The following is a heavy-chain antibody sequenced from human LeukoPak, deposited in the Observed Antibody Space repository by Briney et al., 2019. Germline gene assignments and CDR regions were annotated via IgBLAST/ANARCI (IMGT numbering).Heavy chain of an antibody. CDR3: TSLVGSPTY. CDR2: IKSKRDGETT. J-gene: IGHJ4*02. CDR1: GFNFQYAW. Sequence: GGSLRLSCAGSGFNFQYAWMTWVRQAPGKGLEWVGRIKSKRDGETTDYAALVKSRFSISRDDSKNTVYLQMNSLRTEDTAVYYCTSLVGSPTYWGQGTLVAVSS. D-gene: IGHD4-23*01. V-gene: IGHV3-15*01.